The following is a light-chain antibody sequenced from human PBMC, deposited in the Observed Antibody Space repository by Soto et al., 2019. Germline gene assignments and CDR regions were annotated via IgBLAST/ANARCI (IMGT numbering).Light chain of an antibody. CDR3: QQRMDWPPVYT. V-gene: IGKV3-11*01. J-gene: IGKJ2*01. CDR2: DVS. Sequence: EIVLTQSPATLSLSPGERATLSCRASQSVTTFLAWYQQKPGQPPRLLIYDVSNRAAGIPARFSGSGSGTDLTLTISSLEPEDFAVYYCQQRMDWPPVYTFGQGTKLEIK. CDR1: QSVTTF.